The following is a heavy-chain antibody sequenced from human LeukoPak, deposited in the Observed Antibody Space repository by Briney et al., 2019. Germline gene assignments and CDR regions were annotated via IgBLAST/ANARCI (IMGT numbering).Heavy chain of an antibody. D-gene: IGHD2-2*01. J-gene: IGHJ4*02. CDR3: ARGSSSSSNCFPDY. CDR1: GYTFTDYY. V-gene: IGHV1-2*06. CDR2: INPNSGGT. Sequence: GASVKVSCKGSGYTFTDYYIHWVRQAPGQGLEWMGRINPNSGGTNYAQKFRGRVTMTRDTSIASAYMELTSLTSDDTASYHCARGSSSSSNCFPDYWGQGTLVTVSS.